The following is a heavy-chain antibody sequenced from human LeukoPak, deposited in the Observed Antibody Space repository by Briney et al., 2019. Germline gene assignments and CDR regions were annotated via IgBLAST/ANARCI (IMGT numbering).Heavy chain of an antibody. D-gene: IGHD3-22*01. V-gene: IGHV3-23*01. CDR2: ISGSGGST. CDR3: ARDGNYFDTTPNWFDT. J-gene: IGHJ5*02. Sequence: GGSLRLSCAASGFTFSSYAMSRVRQAPGKGLEWVSLISGSGGSTYYADSVKGRFTISRDNSNNTLYLQMNSLRADDTAVYYCARDGNYFDTTPNWFDTWGQGTLVTVSS. CDR1: GFTFSSYA.